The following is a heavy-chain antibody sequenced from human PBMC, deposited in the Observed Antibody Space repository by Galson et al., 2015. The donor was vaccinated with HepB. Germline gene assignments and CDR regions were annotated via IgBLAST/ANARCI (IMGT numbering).Heavy chain of an antibody. CDR1: GFSFSGAA. D-gene: IGHD6-19*01. V-gene: IGHV3-73*01. Sequence: SLRLSCAASGFSFSGAAMHWVRQASGKGLEWVGRVRSKVNNYATAYTASVKGRFTISRDDSTKTVHLQMNSLKTEDTAVYYCLSLTGYSSGWTWGQGTLVTVSS. J-gene: IGHJ5*02. CDR3: LSLTGYSSGWT. CDR2: VRSKVNNYAT.